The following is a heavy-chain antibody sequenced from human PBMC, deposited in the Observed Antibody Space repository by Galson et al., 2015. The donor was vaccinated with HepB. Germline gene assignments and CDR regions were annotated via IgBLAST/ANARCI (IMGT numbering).Heavy chain of an antibody. CDR2: ISGSYTI. Sequence: SLRLSCAASGFTFSSYTMNWVRQAPGKGLEWVSSISGSYTIYYADSVKGRFTISRDDAKNSLYLQMNSLRDEDTAVYYCARRSSGNSFDYWSRGTLVTVSS. J-gene: IGHJ4*02. CDR3: ARRSSGNSFDY. V-gene: IGHV3-48*02. D-gene: IGHD1-26*01. CDR1: GFTFSSYT.